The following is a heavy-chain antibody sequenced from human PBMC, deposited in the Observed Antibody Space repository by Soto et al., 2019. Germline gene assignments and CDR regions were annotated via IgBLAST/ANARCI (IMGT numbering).Heavy chain of an antibody. J-gene: IGHJ6*03. D-gene: IGHD6-6*01. CDR2: IYPGDSDT. CDR1: GYSFTSYW. V-gene: IGHV5-51*01. CDR3: ARLEYSSSSGSSYYYMDV. Sequence: GESLKISCKGSGYSFTSYWIGWVRQMPGKGLEWMGIIYPGDSDTRYSPSFQGQVTISADKSISTAYLQWSSLKASDTAMYYCARLEYSSSSGSSYYYMDVWGKGTTVTVSS.